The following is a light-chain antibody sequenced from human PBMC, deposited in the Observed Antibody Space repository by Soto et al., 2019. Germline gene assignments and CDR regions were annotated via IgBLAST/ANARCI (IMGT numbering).Light chain of an antibody. CDR3: AASDDTVNVQL. CDR2: SNN. V-gene: IGLV1-44*01. Sequence: QSVLTQPPSASGTPGQRVTISCSGSSSNIGSNTVNWYQQLPGTAPKLLNYSNNQRPSGVPDRFSGSKSGTSASLAISGLHSEDEADYYCAASDDTVNVQLFGGGTKLTVL. J-gene: IGLJ2*01. CDR1: SSNIGSNT.